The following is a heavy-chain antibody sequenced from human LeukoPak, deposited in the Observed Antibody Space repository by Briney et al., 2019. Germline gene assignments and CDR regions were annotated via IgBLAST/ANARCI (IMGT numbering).Heavy chain of an antibody. CDR1: GFTFDDYA. Sequence: PGRSLRLSCAASGFTFDDYAMHWVRQAPGKGLEWVSGISWNSGSIGYADSVKGRFTISRDNAKNSLYLQMNSLRAEDTAVYYCARANTMVRGDYWGQGTLVTVSS. J-gene: IGHJ4*02. CDR2: ISWNSGSI. V-gene: IGHV3-9*01. D-gene: IGHD3-10*01. CDR3: ARANTMVRGDY.